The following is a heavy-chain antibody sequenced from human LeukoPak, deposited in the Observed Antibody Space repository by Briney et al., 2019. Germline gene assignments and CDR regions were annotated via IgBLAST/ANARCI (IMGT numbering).Heavy chain of an antibody. Sequence: PSETLSLTCTLSVGTISSYYWNWIRQPPGTGLEWIGYIHYSGSTKYNPSPKSRVTISVDTSKNQFSLKLSSVTAADTAVYYCARWYSSGWAFDYWGQGTLVTV. D-gene: IGHD6-19*01. CDR1: VGTISSYY. CDR2: IHYSGST. V-gene: IGHV4-59*08. CDR3: ARWYSSGWAFDY. J-gene: IGHJ4*02.